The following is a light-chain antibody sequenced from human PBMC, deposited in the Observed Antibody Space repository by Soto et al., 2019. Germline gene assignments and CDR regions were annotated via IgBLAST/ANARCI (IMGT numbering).Light chain of an antibody. V-gene: IGKV3-15*01. CDR2: GAA. J-gene: IGKJ1*01. CDR1: ESISNN. Sequence: IVMTQSXXXXXXSPVXRATLSXRAGESISNNLAWYQQKPGQAPRLLIYGAATRAAGIPARFSGRGSGTEFTLTISSLQSEDFGVYYCQQYNNWPGTFGQGTKVDI. CDR3: QQYNNWPGT.